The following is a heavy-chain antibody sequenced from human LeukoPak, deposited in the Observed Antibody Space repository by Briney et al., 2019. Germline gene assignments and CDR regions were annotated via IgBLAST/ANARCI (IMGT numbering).Heavy chain of an antibody. CDR3: AREGAAAGTAVDY. V-gene: IGHV1-8*01. Sequence: ASVKVSCKASGYTFTSYDINWVRQATGQGLEWMGWMNPNSGNTGYAQKFQGRVTMTRNTSISTAYMELSSLRPEDTAVYYCAREGAAAGTAVDYWGQGTLVTVSS. D-gene: IGHD6-13*01. CDR1: GYTFTSYD. J-gene: IGHJ4*02. CDR2: MNPNSGNT.